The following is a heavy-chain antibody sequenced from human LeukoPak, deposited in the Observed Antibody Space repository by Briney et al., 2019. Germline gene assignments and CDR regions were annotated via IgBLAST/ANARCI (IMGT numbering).Heavy chain of an antibody. Sequence: ASVKFSCTASGYTFTIYGISWVRQAPGQGHEWMGWISAYNGNTNYAQKHQGKVTITTYTSTSKAYMELRRLRCDEAAVYYCARGDYVWGKMIFETWGQGALVTVSS. V-gene: IGHV1-18*01. CDR2: ISAYNGNT. J-gene: IGHJ5*02. CDR3: ARGDYVWGKMIFET. D-gene: IGHD3-16*01. CDR1: GYTFTIYG.